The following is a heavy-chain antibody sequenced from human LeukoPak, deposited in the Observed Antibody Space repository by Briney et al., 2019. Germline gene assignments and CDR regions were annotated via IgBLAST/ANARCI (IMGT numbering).Heavy chain of an antibody. CDR2: ISSSSSYI. CDR1: GFTFSSYS. Sequence: GGSLRLSCAASGFTFSSYSMNWVRQAPGKGLEWVSSISSSSSYIYYADSVKGRFTISRDNAKNSLYLQMNSLRAEDTAVYYCARDIAPREELLADAFDIWGQGTMVTVSS. V-gene: IGHV3-21*01. D-gene: IGHD1-26*01. J-gene: IGHJ3*02. CDR3: ARDIAPREELLADAFDI.